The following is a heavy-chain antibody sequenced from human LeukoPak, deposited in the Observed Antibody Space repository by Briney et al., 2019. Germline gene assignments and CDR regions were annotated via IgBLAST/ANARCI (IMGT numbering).Heavy chain of an antibody. CDR1: GYTFTSYG. Sequence: ASVKVSCKASGYTFTSYGTSWVRQAPGQGLEWMGWISAYNGNTNYAQKLQGRVTMTTDTSTSTAYMELRSLRSDDTAVYYCARDRYVQQWLIPIDYWGQGTLVTVSS. D-gene: IGHD6-19*01. CDR2: ISAYNGNT. J-gene: IGHJ4*02. CDR3: ARDRYVQQWLIPIDY. V-gene: IGHV1-18*01.